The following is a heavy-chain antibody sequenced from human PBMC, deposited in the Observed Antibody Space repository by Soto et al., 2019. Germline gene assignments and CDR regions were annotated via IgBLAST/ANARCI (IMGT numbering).Heavy chain of an antibody. V-gene: IGHV3-23*01. CDR3: AKGARYSSGTNWCDP. Sequence: EVQLLESGGGLVQPGGSLRLSCAASGFTFSSYAMSWVRQAPGKGLEWVSGISGSGSSTYYADSVKGRFTISRDNSKNTVYLQMNSRRAEDTAVYFCAKGARYSSGTNWCDPWGQGTLVTVSS. CDR2: ISGSGSST. CDR1: GFTFSSYA. J-gene: IGHJ5*02. D-gene: IGHD6-19*01.